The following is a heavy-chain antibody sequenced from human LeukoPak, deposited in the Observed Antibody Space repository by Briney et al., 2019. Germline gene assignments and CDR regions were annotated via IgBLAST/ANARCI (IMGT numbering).Heavy chain of an antibody. V-gene: IGHV4-59*01. J-gene: IGHJ6*03. CDR2: IYYTGST. CDR1: GGSIRSYY. D-gene: IGHD3-10*01. Sequence: PSETLSLTCTVSGGSIRSYYWSWVRQPPGKGLEDIGLIYYTGSTDYNPSLKSRVTMSLDTSKNQFSLKLSSVTAADTAVYSCARFTAHQLRSGYYYSMDVWGKGTTVTVSS. CDR3: ARFTAHQLRSGYYYSMDV.